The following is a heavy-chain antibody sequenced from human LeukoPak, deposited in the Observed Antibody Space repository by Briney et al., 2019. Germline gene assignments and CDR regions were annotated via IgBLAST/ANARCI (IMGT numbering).Heavy chain of an antibody. V-gene: IGHV4-4*02. J-gene: IGHJ5*02. CDR2: IYDSGST. D-gene: IGHD3-16*01. CDR1: GGGISSSNW. Sequence: PSGTLSLTCAVSGGGISSSNWWSWVRQPPGKGLEWIGSIYDSGSTYYNPSLKSRVTISVDTSKNQFSLKLNSVTAADTAVYYCARHYGPWGQGTLVTVSS. CDR3: ARHYGP.